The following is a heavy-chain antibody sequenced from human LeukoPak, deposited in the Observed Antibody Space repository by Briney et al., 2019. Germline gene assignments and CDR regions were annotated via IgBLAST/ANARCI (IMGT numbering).Heavy chain of an antibody. J-gene: IGHJ4*02. Sequence: ASVKVSCKTSGHTFTSYAMHWVRQAPGQRLEWMGWINAGNGNTKYSQKFQGRVTITRDTSASTAYMELSSLRSEDAAVYYCARGPSSWFDYWGQGTLVTVSS. CDR1: GHTFTSYA. D-gene: IGHD6-13*01. CDR3: ARGPSSWFDY. V-gene: IGHV1-3*01. CDR2: INAGNGNT.